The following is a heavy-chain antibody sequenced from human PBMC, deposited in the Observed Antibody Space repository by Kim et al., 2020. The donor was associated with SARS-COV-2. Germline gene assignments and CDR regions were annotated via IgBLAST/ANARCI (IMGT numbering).Heavy chain of an antibody. CDR1: GFTFSNAW. J-gene: IGHJ4*02. Sequence: GGSLRLSCAASGFTFSNAWLNWVRQAPGKGLEWVGRIHSKTDGGTSDYAAPVKGRFTISRDDSKTTLYLQMDSLKTEDTAVYYCTTDSWTSRARDYWGQRTLVTVSS. D-gene: IGHD2-15*01. CDR3: TTDSWTSRARDY. CDR2: IHSKTDGGTS. V-gene: IGHV3-15*01.